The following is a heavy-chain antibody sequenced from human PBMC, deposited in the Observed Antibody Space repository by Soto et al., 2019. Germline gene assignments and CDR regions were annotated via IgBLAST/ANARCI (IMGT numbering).Heavy chain of an antibody. Sequence: GGSLRLSCAASGFTFSNSWMHWVRQAPGKGLVWVSYINSDGSTTTYADSVKGRFTISRDNAKNTVYLQINSLRAEDTAVYYCARDRSYSTDYWGQGTLVTVSS. D-gene: IGHD1-26*01. J-gene: IGHJ4*02. CDR3: ARDRSYSTDY. V-gene: IGHV3-74*01. CDR1: GFTFSNSW. CDR2: INSDGSTT.